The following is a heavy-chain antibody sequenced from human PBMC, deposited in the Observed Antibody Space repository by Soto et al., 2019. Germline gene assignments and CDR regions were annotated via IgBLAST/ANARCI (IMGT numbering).Heavy chain of an antibody. CDR3: SRYYDILTGYYSPRIY. V-gene: IGHV1-18*01. CDR2: ISAYNGNT. Sequence: QVQLVQSGAEVKKPGASVKVSCKASGYTFTSYGISWVRQAPGQGLEWMGWISAYNGNTNYAQKLQGRVTMTTDTSTSTAYVELTSLTSDDTAVYFCSRYYDILTGYYSPRIYWGQGTLVTFSS. CDR1: GYTFTSYG. D-gene: IGHD3-9*01. J-gene: IGHJ4*02.